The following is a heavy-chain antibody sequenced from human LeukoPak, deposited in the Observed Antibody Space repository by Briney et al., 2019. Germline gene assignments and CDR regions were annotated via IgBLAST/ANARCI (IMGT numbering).Heavy chain of an antibody. CDR2: IYPGDSDT. D-gene: IGHD3-22*01. CDR1: GYSFTTYW. J-gene: IGHJ4*02. Sequence: GESLKISCKGSGYSFTTYWIGWVRQMPGKGLEWMGIIYPGDSDTRYSPSFEGQVTISADKSISTAYLQWSSLKASDTAMYYCARRGSFHYDSNGYYLRELDYWGQGTLVTVSS. V-gene: IGHV5-51*01. CDR3: ARRGSFHYDSNGYYLRELDY.